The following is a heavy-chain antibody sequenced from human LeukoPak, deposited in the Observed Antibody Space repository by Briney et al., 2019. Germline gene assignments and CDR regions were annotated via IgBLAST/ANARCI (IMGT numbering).Heavy chain of an antibody. Sequence: ASVKVSCKASGYIFTTYFIHWVRQAPGQGLEWMGWINPNNGDTNYVQKFQGRVTMTRDTSISTAYMELTRLRSDDTAVYYCAKEKEGEMATMPFDYWGQGTLVTVSS. CDR2: INPNNGDT. D-gene: IGHD5-24*01. CDR1: GYIFTTYF. V-gene: IGHV1-2*02. J-gene: IGHJ4*02. CDR3: AKEKEGEMATMPFDY.